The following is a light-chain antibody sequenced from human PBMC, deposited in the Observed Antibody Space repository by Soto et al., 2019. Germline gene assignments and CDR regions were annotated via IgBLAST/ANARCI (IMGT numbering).Light chain of an antibody. CDR2: GAY. J-gene: IGKJ4*01. CDR3: QQYYNWPQLT. V-gene: IGKV3-15*01. Sequence: IVVTQSPATLSVSPGETVTLSCRVSQSVSSSLAWYQQKPGQAPRLLISGAYTRATGIPARFSGSGSGTEFTLTISGLQSEDCAVYYCQQYYNWPQLTFGGGTRVEIE. CDR1: QSVSSS.